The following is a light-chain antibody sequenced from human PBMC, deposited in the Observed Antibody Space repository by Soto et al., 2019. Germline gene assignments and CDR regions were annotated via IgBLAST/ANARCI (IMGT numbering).Light chain of an antibody. V-gene: IGKV2-28*01. CDR2: LAS. Sequence: EIVTTQSPLSLSVTPGEPSSISCSSSQSLLHSNGYNYLDWYVQKPGQSPQLLINLASNRASGVPDNFSGSGTGTDFTLNIIRGEDEDVVIYYCMQALQTPWTFGQGTKVDIK. J-gene: IGKJ1*01. CDR1: QSLLHSNGYNY. CDR3: MQALQTPWT.